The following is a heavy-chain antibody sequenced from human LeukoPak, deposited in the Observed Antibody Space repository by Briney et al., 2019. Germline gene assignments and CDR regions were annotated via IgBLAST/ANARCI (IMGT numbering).Heavy chain of an antibody. CDR3: ARDLLGTIDY. CDR2: INHNGNVN. V-gene: IGHV3-7*03. CDR1: GFTFSSYW. J-gene: IGHJ4*02. D-gene: IGHD1-14*01. Sequence: GGSLRLSCAASGFTFSSYWMNRARQAPGKGLEWVASINHNGNVNYYVDSVKGRFTISRDNAKNSLYLQMSNLRAEDTAVYYCARDLLGTIDYWGQGTLVTVSS.